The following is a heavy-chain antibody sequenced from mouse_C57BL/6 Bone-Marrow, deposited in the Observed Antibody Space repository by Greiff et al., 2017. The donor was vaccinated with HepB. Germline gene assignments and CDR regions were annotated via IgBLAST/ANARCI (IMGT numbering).Heavy chain of an antibody. D-gene: IGHD3-2*02. CDR1: GFTFSSYA. CDR2: ISSGGDYI. J-gene: IGHJ3*01. Sequence: EVQLVESGEGLVKPGGSLKLSCAASGFTFSSYAMSWVRQTPEKRLEWVAYISSGGDYIYYADTVKGLFPISRDNARNTLYLQMSSLKSEDTAIYYCTRDMSSSVYVGCFAYWGQGTLVTVAA. CDR3: TRDMSSSVYVGCFAY. V-gene: IGHV5-9-1*02.